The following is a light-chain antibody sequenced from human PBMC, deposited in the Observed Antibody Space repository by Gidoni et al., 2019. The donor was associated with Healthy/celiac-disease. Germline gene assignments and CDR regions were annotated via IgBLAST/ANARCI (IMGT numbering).Light chain of an antibody. CDR3: QQSYITPWT. CDR2: AAS. J-gene: IGKJ1*01. CDR1: QSISSY. V-gene: IGKV1-39*01. Sequence: DIHMTTSPSSLSASVGDSVTITFRANQSISSYLNWYQQKPGKAPKLLIYAASSLQSGVPSRFSGSGAWTDFTLTISSMLPEDFATYYCQQSYITPWTFGQXTKVEIK.